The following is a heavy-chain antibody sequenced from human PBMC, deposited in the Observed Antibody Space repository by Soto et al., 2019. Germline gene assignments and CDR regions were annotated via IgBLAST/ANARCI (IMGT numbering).Heavy chain of an antibody. J-gene: IGHJ6*02. Sequence: SLLISCAASGFTFSSYAMHWVRQAPGKGLEWVAVISYDGSNRYYADSVKGRFTISRDNSKNTLYLQMNSLRAEDTAVYYCARGGATSGRAAPYYSYGLDVCCQGPTVTVAS. CDR2: ISYDGSNR. CDR3: ARGGATSGRAAPYYSYGLDV. CDR1: GFTFSSYA. D-gene: IGHD3-10*01. V-gene: IGHV3-30-3*01.